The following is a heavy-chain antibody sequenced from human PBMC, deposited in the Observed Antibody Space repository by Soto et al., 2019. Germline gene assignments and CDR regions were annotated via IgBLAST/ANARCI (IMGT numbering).Heavy chain of an antibody. J-gene: IGHJ5*02. CDR3: ARDGSGSYSPLVS. V-gene: IGHV3-7*03. Sequence: GGSLRLSCAASGFTFSSYWTSWVRQAPGKGLEWVANIKQDGGEKYYVDSVKGRFTISRDNAKNSLYLQMNSLRAEDTAVYYCARDGSGSYSPLVSWGQGTLVTVSS. CDR1: GFTFSSYW. CDR2: IKQDGGEK. D-gene: IGHD1-26*01.